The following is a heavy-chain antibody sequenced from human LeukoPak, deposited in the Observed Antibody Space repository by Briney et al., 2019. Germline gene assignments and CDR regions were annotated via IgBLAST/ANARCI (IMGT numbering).Heavy chain of an antibody. J-gene: IGHJ5*02. CDR2: IRYDGSSA. CDR1: GFTFKNYW. Sequence: GESLRLSRAPSGFTFKNYWMSWLRQAPGKGLVWVSRIRYDGSSATYAESVKGRFTISRDNARNTLYLQMNSLRVDDTGVYYCAKSDWFDPCGRGILVTVSS. CDR3: AKSDWFDP. V-gene: IGHV3-74*01.